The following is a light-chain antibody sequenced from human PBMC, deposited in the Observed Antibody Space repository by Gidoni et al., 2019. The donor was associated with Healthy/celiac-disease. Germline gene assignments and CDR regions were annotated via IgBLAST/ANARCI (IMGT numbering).Light chain of an antibody. CDR3: QSYDSSLSGVV. Sequence: QSVLTQPPSVSVPPGQRVTISCTGSSSNIGAGYDVHWYQQLPGTAPKLLIYGNSNRPSGVPDRFSGSKSGTSASLAITGLQAEDEADYYCQSYDSSLSGVVFGGGTKLTVL. J-gene: IGLJ2*01. CDR1: SSNIGAGYD. CDR2: GNS. V-gene: IGLV1-40*01.